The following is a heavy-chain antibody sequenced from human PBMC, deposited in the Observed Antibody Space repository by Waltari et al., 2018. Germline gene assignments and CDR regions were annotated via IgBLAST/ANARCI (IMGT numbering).Heavy chain of an antibody. Sequence: EVQLVESGGGLVQPGGSLRLSCAASGFTFSSYAMSWVRQAPGKGLEWVSAISGSGGSTYYADSVKCRFTISRDNSKNTLYLQMNSLRAEDTAVYYCAKDQIDYDSSGYYAFDIWGQGTMVTVSS. V-gene: IGHV3-23*04. CDR1: GFTFSSYA. CDR3: AKDQIDYDSSGYYAFDI. J-gene: IGHJ3*02. D-gene: IGHD3-22*01. CDR2: ISGSGGST.